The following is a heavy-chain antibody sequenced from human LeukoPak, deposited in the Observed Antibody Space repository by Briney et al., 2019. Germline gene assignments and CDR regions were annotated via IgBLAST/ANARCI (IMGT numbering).Heavy chain of an antibody. Sequence: SETLSLTCTVSGGSISSYYWTWFRHPPGKGLEWTGYIYYSESTNYNPSLKSRVTISVDTSKNQFSLKLSSVTAADTAVYYCARQIPTQDGMDVWGQGTTVTVSS. CDR1: GGSISSYY. V-gene: IGHV4-59*01. CDR3: ARQIPTQDGMDV. J-gene: IGHJ6*02. CDR2: IYYSEST.